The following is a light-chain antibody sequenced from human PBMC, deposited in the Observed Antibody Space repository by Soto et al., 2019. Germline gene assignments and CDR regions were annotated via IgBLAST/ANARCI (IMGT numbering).Light chain of an antibody. Sequence: QSVLTQPPSESGAPGQRVTISCTGSSSNIGAGYDVHWYQQLPGTAPKLLIYDNSNRPSGVPDRFSGSKSGTSASLAIPGLKAEDEADYYCQSYDSSLSGYVFGTGTKLTVL. J-gene: IGLJ1*01. CDR1: SSNIGAGYD. V-gene: IGLV1-40*01. CDR2: DNS. CDR3: QSYDSSLSGYV.